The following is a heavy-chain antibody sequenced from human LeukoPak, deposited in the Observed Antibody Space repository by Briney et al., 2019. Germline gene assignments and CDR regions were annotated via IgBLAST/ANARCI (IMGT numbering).Heavy chain of an antibody. CDR3: AKDNRVLLWFGESNY. CDR2: ISSSSSTI. Sequence: GGSLRLSCAASGFTFSSYGMNWVRRAPGKGLEWVSYISSSSSTIYYADSVKGRFTISRDNAKNTLYLQMNSLRAEDTAVYYCAKDNRVLLWFGESNYWGQGTLVTVSS. D-gene: IGHD3-10*01. V-gene: IGHV3-48*04. CDR1: GFTFSSYG. J-gene: IGHJ4*02.